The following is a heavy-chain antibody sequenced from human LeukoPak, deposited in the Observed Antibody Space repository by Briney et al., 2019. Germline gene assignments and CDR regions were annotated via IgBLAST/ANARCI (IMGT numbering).Heavy chain of an antibody. CDR1: GYTLTELS. V-gene: IGHV1-24*01. CDR2: FDPEDGET. J-gene: IGHJ6*02. D-gene: IGHD6-13*01. CDR3: ATVGIAAAIRYYYYYGMDV. Sequence: GASVKVSRKVSGYTLTELSMHWVRQAPGKGLEWMGGFDPEDGETIYAQKFQGRVTMTEDTSTDTAYMELSSLRSEDTAVYYCATVGIAAAIRYYYYYGMDVWGQGTTVTVSS.